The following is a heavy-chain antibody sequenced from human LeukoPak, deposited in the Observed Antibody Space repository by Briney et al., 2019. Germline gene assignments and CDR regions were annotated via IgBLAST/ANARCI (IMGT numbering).Heavy chain of an antibody. V-gene: IGHV3-30-3*01. D-gene: IGHD2-2*01. CDR3: ARDRGDCSSSTCYRPADC. Sequence: GGSLRLSCAASGLTFSSYAMHWVRQAPGKGLEWVAIISYDVSNKHYADSVKGRFTISRDNSKNTLYLQMNSLRVEDTAVYYCARDRGDCSSSTCYRPADCWGQGTLVTVSS. CDR2: ISYDVSNK. J-gene: IGHJ4*02. CDR1: GLTFSSYA.